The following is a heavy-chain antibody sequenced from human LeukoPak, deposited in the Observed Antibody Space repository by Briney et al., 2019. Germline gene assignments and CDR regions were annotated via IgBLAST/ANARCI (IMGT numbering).Heavy chain of an antibody. J-gene: IGHJ6*02. CDR1: GGSFSGYY. Sequence: SETLPLTCAVYGGSFSGYYWSWIRQPPGKGLEWIGEINHSGSTNYNPSLKSRVTISVDTSKNQFSLKLSSVTAADTAVYYCARSIVVVITTTYYYGMDVWGQGTTVTVSS. CDR2: INHSGST. D-gene: IGHD3-22*01. CDR3: ARSIVVVITTTYYYGMDV. V-gene: IGHV4-34*01.